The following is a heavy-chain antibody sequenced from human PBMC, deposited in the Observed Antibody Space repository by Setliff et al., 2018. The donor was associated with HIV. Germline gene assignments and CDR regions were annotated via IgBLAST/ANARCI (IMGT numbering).Heavy chain of an antibody. Sequence: GGSLRLSCAASGFIFSDSAMHWVRQASGQGLEWVGRIRSKANNYATAYGASVKGRFIISRDDSKNSLYLQMNSLKTEDTAVYYCTRGRLLWSGSYYYYYMDVWGKGTTVTVSS. J-gene: IGHJ6*03. V-gene: IGHV3-73*01. D-gene: IGHD3-10*01. CDR3: TRGRLLWSGSYYYYYMDV. CDR1: GFIFSDSA. CDR2: IRSKANNYAT.